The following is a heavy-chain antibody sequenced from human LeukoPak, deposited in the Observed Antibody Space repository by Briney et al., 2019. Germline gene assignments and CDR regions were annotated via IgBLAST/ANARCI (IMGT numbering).Heavy chain of an antibody. D-gene: IGHD6-13*01. V-gene: IGHV1-2*06. CDR3: ARVGTGSSWYGGFDY. Sequence: ASVKVSCKASGHTFTGYYMHWVRQAPGQGVEWMGRINPNTGGTNYAQNFQGRVTMTRDTSISTAYMELSRLRSDDTAVYYCARVGTGSSWYGGFDYWGQGTLVTVSS. J-gene: IGHJ4*02. CDR2: INPNTGGT. CDR1: GHTFTGYY.